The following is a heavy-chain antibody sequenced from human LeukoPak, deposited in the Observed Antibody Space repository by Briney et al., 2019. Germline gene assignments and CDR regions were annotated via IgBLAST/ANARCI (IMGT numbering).Heavy chain of an antibody. CDR1: GGSIRNYY. CDR2: IYYTGIT. D-gene: IGHD5-12*01. CDR3: ARDSEPRGYSGYDYVGNWFDP. Sequence: SETLSLTCTVSGGSIRNYYWSWIRQPPGKGLEWIGYIYYTGITNYSPSLKSRVTISVDTSKNQFSLKLSSVTAADTAVYFCARDSEPRGYSGYDYVGNWFDPWGQGTLVTVSS. J-gene: IGHJ5*02. V-gene: IGHV4-59*01.